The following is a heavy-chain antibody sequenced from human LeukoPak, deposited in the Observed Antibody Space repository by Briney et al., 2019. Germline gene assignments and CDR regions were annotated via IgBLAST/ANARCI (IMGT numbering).Heavy chain of an antibody. D-gene: IGHD3-16*01. CDR1: GFIFSTYW. CDR3: PRPAYTAAYDL. V-gene: IGHV3-7*01. CDR2: MKGDGSEI. Sequence: GGSLRLSCAGSGFIFSTYWMMWARQAPGKGLEWVSNMKGDGSEIHYVDSVKGRSTISRDNAKNSLYLQMNSLRPEDTAVYYCPRPAYTAAYDLWGQGTMVTVSS. J-gene: IGHJ3*01.